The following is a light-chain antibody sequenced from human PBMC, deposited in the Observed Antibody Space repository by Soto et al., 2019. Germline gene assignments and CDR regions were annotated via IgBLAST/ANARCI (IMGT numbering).Light chain of an antibody. J-gene: IGLJ3*02. CDR3: EAWDSSLSAGV. CDR1: SSDFGGYNS. Sequence: QSALTQPASVSGSPGQSITISCTGTSSDFGGYNSVSWYQQHPGKAPKLLIYDNDKRPSGIPDRFSASKSGTSATLGITGLQTGDEADYYCEAWDSSLSAGVFGGGTKLTVL. CDR2: DND. V-gene: IGLV1-51*01.